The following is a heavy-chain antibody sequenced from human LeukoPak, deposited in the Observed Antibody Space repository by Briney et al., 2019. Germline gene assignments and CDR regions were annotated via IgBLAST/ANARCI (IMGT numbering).Heavy chain of an antibody. Sequence: GGSLRLSCAASGFTFSSYWMHWIRQGPGKGLVWVSRINSDGSSTNYADPVKGRFTISRDNAKNTLYLQMNSLRAEDTAVYYCARGHRSFDYWGQGTLVTVSS. CDR1: GFTFSSYW. CDR3: ARGHRSFDY. V-gene: IGHV3-74*01. J-gene: IGHJ4*02. CDR2: INSDGSST.